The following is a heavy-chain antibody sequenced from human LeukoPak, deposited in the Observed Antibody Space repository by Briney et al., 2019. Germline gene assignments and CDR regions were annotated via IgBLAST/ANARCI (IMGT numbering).Heavy chain of an antibody. V-gene: IGHV3-48*03. J-gene: IGHJ5*02. CDR3: ARYTIELRPLGYCSSTSCYAGWFDP. D-gene: IGHD2-2*01. CDR1: GFTFSSYE. CDR2: ISSSGSTI. Sequence: GGSLRLSCAASGFTFSSYEMNWVRQAPGKGLEWVSYISSSGSTIYYADSVKGRFTISRDNAKNSLYLQMNSLRAEDTAVYYCARYTIELRPLGYCSSTSCYAGWFDPWGQGTLVTVSS.